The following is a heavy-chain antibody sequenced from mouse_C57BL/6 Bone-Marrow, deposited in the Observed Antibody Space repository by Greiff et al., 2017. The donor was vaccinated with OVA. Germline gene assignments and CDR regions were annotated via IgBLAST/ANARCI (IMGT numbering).Heavy chain of an antibody. Sequence: QVQLQQPGAELVKPGASVKMSCKASGYTFTSSWITWVKQRPGQGLEWIGDIYPGSGSTNYNETFKSKATLTVDTSSSTAYMQLSSLTSEDSAVYYCARWDTTVVSRGAWFAYWGQGTLVTVSA. CDR3: ARWDTTVVSRGAWFAY. CDR1: GYTFTSSW. V-gene: IGHV1-55*01. J-gene: IGHJ3*01. CDR2: IYPGSGST. D-gene: IGHD1-1*01.